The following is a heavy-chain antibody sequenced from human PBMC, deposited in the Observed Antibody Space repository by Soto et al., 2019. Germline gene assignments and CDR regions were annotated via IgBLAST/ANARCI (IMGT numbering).Heavy chain of an antibody. CDR1: GFIFSTYS. J-gene: IGHJ5*02. Sequence: EVQLVESGGGLVRPGGSLRLSCAASGFIFSTYSMNWVRQAPGKGLEWVSCISSSSRNSYCADSVKGRFTISRDDAMNSLYLQMNSLTAEDTAVYYCARSEKVELGTGWFDPWGQGTLVTVSS. CDR3: ARSEKVELGTGWFDP. D-gene: IGHD6-13*01. CDR2: ISSSSRNS. V-gene: IGHV3-21*01.